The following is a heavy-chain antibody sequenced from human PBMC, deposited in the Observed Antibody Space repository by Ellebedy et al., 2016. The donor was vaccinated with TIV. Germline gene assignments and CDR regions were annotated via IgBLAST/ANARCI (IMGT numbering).Heavy chain of an antibody. D-gene: IGHD1-1*01. CDR3: ATSGLDGRPTYYYGMDV. V-gene: IGHV1-69*13. CDR2: IIPIFGTA. J-gene: IGHJ6*02. Sequence: SVKVSCXASGGTFSSYAISWVRQAPGQGLEWMGGIIPIFGTANYAQKFQGRVTITADESTSTAYMELSSLRSEDTAVYYCATSGLDGRPTYYYGMDVWGQGTTVTVSS. CDR1: GGTFSSYA.